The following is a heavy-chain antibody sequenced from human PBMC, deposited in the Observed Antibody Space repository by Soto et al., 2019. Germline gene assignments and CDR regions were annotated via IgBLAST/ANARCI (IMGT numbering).Heavy chain of an antibody. D-gene: IGHD3-10*01. CDR1: GYSISSGYY. J-gene: IGHJ4*02. Sequence: QVQLQESGPGLVKPSETLSLTCAVSGYSISSGYYWGWIRQPPGKGLEWIGSIYHSGSTYYNPSLKSRVTISVDTSKNQFSLKLSSVTAADTAVYYCARGESARIINDEYYFDYWGQGTLVTVSS. CDR3: ARGESARIINDEYYFDY. V-gene: IGHV4-38-2*01. CDR2: IYHSGST.